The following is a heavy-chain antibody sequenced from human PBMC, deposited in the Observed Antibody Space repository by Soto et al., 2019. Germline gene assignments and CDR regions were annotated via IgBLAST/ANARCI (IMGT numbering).Heavy chain of an antibody. D-gene: IGHD6-19*01. CDR1: AFTFSSYA. J-gene: IGHJ4*02. V-gene: IGHV3-23*01. Sequence: EVQLLESGGGLVQPGGSLRLSCAASAFTFSSYAMSWVRQSPGKGLEWVSGIRGSGISTYYADSVKGRFSISRDNSKNTLYLQMDSLRAEDTAVYYCARDPGAITVAGNFDYWGQGTLVNVSS. CDR3: ARDPGAITVAGNFDY. CDR2: IRGSGIST.